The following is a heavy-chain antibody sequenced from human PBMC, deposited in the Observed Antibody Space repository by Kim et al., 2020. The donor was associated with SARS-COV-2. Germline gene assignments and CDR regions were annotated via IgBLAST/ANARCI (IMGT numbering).Heavy chain of an antibody. V-gene: IGHV1-2*06. CDR3: ARAYWTMIRGTIKYYFDY. Sequence: ASVKVSCKASGYTFTNCYIHWVRQAPGQGLEWMGRMNPYNGGTHSAQSFQGRVTMTRDMSINTAYLELSSLTSDDSALYYCARAYWTMIRGTIKYYFDYW. CDR1: GYTFTNCY. J-gene: IGHJ4*01. D-gene: IGHD3-10*01. CDR2: MNPYNGGT.